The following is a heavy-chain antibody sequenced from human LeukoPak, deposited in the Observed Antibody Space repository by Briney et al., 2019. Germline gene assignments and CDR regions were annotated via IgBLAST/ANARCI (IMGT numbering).Heavy chain of an antibody. Sequence: PGGSLRLSCAASGFTFSDYYMSWIRQAPGKGLEWVSYISSSGSTIYYADSVKGRFTISRDNAKNSLYLQMNSLRAEDTAVYYCARVPCIAVVGCYFDYWGQGTLVTVSS. V-gene: IGHV3-11*01. CDR2: ISSSGSTI. D-gene: IGHD6-19*01. CDR1: GFTFSDYY. J-gene: IGHJ4*02. CDR3: ARVPCIAVVGCYFDY.